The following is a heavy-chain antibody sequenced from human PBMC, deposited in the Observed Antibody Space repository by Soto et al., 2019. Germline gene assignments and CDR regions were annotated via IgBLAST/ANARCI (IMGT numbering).Heavy chain of an antibody. CDR2: INPNSGGT. CDR1: GYTFTGYY. D-gene: IGHD3-10*01. V-gene: IGHV1-2*04. J-gene: IGHJ6*02. CDR3: ARSNPHYYGSGSYYGMDV. Sequence: ASVKVSCKASGYTFTGYYMHWVRQAPGQGLEWMGWINPNSGGTNYAQKFQGWVTMTRDTSISTAYMELSRLRSDDTAVYYCARSNPHYYGSGSYYGMDVWGQGTTVTVSS.